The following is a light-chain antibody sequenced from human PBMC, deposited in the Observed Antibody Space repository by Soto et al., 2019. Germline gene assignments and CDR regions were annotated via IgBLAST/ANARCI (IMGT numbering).Light chain of an antibody. V-gene: IGLV1-44*01. J-gene: IGLJ1*01. CDR2: SSN. Sequence: QSVLTQPHSASGTPGQRVTISCSGSSSNIGANSVQWFQQLPGTAPKVLIYSSNHRPSGVPERFSGSKSGTSASLAISELQSDDEADYYCAAWDDSLNGHVFGTGNKVTVL. CDR1: SSNIGANS. CDR3: AAWDDSLNGHV.